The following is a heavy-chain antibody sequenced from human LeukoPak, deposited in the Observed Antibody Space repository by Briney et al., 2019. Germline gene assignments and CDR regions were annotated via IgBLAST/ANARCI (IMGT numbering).Heavy chain of an antibody. D-gene: IGHD3-16*02. J-gene: IGHJ4*02. V-gene: IGHV1-24*01. CDR1: GYTLTELS. CDR2: FDPEDGET. CDR3: ATGSLRLGEFSLGY. Sequence: GASVKVSCKVSGYTLTELSMHWVRQAPGKGLEWMGGFDPEDGETVYAQRFQGRVTMTEDTSTDTAYMELSSLRSEDTAVYCCATGSLRLGEFSLGYWGQGTLVTVSS.